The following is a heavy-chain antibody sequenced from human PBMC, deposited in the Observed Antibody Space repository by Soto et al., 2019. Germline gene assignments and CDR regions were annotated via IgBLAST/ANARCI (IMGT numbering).Heavy chain of an antibody. CDR1: GGSISNYY. J-gene: IGHJ4*02. D-gene: IGHD3-3*01. V-gene: IGHV4-59*08. CDR3: ARRSVTIFGVVTGGLDS. Sequence: PSETLSLTCSVSGGSISNYYWSWIRQPPGKGLGWIGYIYYNGNTHYNPSLRSRVTMSVDTSKNQFSLTLSSVTAADTAVYYCARRSVTIFGVVTGGLDSWGQGTLVTVSS. CDR2: IYYNGNT.